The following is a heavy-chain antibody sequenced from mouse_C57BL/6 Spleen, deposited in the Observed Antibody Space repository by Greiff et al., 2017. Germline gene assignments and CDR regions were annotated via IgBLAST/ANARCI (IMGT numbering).Heavy chain of an antibody. D-gene: IGHD1-1*01. CDR3: ARRDYYGSHWYFDV. CDR1: GFTFSSYT. CDR2: ISGGGGNT. J-gene: IGHJ1*03. Sequence: EVQVVESGGGLVKPGGSLKLSCAASGFTFSSYTMSWVRQTPEKRLEWVATISGGGGNTYYPDSVKGRFTISRDNAKNTLYLQMSSLRSEDTALYYCARRDYYGSHWYFDVWGTGTTVTVSS. V-gene: IGHV5-9*01.